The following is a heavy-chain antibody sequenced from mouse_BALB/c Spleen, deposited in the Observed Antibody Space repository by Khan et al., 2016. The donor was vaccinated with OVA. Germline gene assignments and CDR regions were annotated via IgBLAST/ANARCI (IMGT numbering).Heavy chain of an antibody. CDR1: GFSLSRYN. V-gene: IGHV2-6-4*01. CDR2: IWGGGGT. CDR3: ARAYYRYDGYYAMDY. D-gene: IGHD2-14*01. J-gene: IGHJ4*01. Sequence: VQLVESGPGLVAPSQSLSITCTVSGFSLSRYNIHWVRQPPGKGLEWLGMIWGGGGTDYNSTLKSRLRISKDNSKSQVFLKLNSLQTDDPAMYYCARAYYRYDGYYAMDYWGQGTSVTVSS.